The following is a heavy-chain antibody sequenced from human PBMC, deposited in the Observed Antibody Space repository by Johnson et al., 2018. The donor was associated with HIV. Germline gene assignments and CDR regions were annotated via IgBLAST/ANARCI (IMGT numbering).Heavy chain of an antibody. CDR2: IRNDGSVT. CDR1: GFTFSSYG. V-gene: IGHV3-33*08. D-gene: IGHD3-22*01. Sequence: QVQLVESGGGVVQPGRSLRLSCAASGFTFSSYGMHWVRQALGKGLEWVSRIRNDGSVTTYADSVKGRFFISSDNSKNALYLQMNSLRAEDTAVYYCTRGLDYYDSTGFRSASFDIWGQGTMVIVSP. CDR3: TRGLDYYDSTGFRSASFDI. J-gene: IGHJ3*02.